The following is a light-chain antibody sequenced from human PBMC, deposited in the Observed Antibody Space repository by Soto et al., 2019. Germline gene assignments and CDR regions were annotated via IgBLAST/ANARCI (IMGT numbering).Light chain of an antibody. CDR3: QQYNNGPPLT. J-gene: IGKJ4*01. CDR1: QSVSSN. CDR2: GAS. Sequence: EIVMTQSPATLSVSPGERATLSCMSSQSVSSNLAWYQQKPGQAPRRLIYGASTRATGIPARFSGSGSGTEFTLTISSLQSEDFAVYYCQQYNNGPPLTVGGGTKVEIK. V-gene: IGKV3-15*01.